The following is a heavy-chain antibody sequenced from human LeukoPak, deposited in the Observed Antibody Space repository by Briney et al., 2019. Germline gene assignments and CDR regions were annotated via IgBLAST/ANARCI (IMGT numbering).Heavy chain of an antibody. CDR2: ISGSGGST. Sequence: GGSLRLSCAASGFTSGFTFSSYAMSWVRQAPGKGLEWVSTISGSGGSTYYADSVKGRFTISRDNSKNTLYLQMNSLRAEDTAVYYCAKEDYGDYLSGGCWGQGTLVTVSS. CDR1: GFTFSSYA. D-gene: IGHD4-17*01. J-gene: IGHJ4*02. CDR3: AKEDYGDYLSGGC. V-gene: IGHV3-23*01.